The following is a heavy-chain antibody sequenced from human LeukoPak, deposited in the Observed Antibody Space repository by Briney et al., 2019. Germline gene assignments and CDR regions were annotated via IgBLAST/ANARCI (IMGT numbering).Heavy chain of an antibody. Sequence: GGSLRLSCAASGFTFSSYSMNWVRQAPGKGPEWRSYISRTTSPIYYADSVKGRFTISRDNVKNSLYLHMNSLRAEDTAVYYFARDPDNGGGFDCWGQGTLVTVSS. J-gene: IGHJ4*02. CDR1: GFTFSSYS. V-gene: IGHV3-48*01. CDR2: ISRTTSPI. CDR3: ARDPDNGGGFDC. D-gene: IGHD1-1*01.